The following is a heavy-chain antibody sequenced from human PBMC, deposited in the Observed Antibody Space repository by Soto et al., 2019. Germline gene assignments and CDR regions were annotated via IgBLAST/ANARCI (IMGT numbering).Heavy chain of an antibody. D-gene: IGHD6-19*01. Sequence: QITLKESGPTLVKPTQTLTLSCTFSGFSLSTSGVGVGWIRQPPGKALEWLALIYWDDDKRYSPSLKSRLTITKDTSKNQVVLTMTNMDPVDTATYYCAQSVAGAYYYYMDVWGKGTTVTVSS. V-gene: IGHV2-5*02. CDR3: AQSVAGAYYYYMDV. CDR2: IYWDDDK. J-gene: IGHJ6*03. CDR1: GFSLSTSGVG.